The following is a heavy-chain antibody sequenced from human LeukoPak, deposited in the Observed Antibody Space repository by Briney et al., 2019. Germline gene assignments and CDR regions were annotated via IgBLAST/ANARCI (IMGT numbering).Heavy chain of an antibody. D-gene: IGHD1-26*01. J-gene: IGHJ4*02. V-gene: IGHV3-21*01. CDR2: ISIDSNYI. Sequence: GGSLRLSCAASGFTFSNYSMNWVRQAPGKGLEWVSSISIDSNYIYYADSIPGRFHISRDNAENSLYLQMNSLRAEDTAVYYCATLQLGPTTNYWGQGTLVTVSS. CDR3: ATLQLGPTTNY. CDR1: GFTFSNYS.